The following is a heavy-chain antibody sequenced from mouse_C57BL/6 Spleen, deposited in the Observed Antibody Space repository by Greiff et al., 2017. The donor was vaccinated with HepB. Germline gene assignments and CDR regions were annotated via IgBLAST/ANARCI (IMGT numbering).Heavy chain of an antibody. D-gene: IGHD2-4*01. V-gene: IGHV5-12*01. CDR1: GFTFSDYY. Sequence: EVQGVESGGGLVQPGGSLKLSCAASGFTFSDYYMYWVRQTPEKRLEWVAYISNGGGSTYYPDTVKGRFTISRDNAKNTLYLQMSRLKSEDTAMYYCARPHDYDVAWFAYWGQGTLVTVSA. J-gene: IGHJ3*01. CDR3: ARPHDYDVAWFAY. CDR2: ISNGGGST.